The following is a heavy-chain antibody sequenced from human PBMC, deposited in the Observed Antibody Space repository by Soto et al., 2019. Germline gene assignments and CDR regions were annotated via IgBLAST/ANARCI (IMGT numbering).Heavy chain of an antibody. CDR1: GGTFSSYA. CDR2: IIPIFGTA. CDR3: ARGGKGYSGSYAIDY. V-gene: IGHV1-69*06. D-gene: IGHD1-26*01. J-gene: IGHJ4*02. Sequence: SVKVSCKASGGTFSSYAISWVRQAPGQGLEWMGGIIPIFGTANYTQKFQGRVTITADKSTSTAYMELSSLRSEDTAVYYCARGGKGYSGSYAIDYWGQGTLVTVSS.